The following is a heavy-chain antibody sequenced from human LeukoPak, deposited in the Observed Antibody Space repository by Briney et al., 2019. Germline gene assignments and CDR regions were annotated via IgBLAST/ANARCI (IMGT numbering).Heavy chain of an antibody. CDR3: ARRHSSSWATLEY. D-gene: IGHD6-13*01. CDR1: GGSISSYY. CDR2: IHRSGNA. V-gene: IGHV4-59*08. J-gene: IGHJ4*02. Sequence: SETLSLTCTVSGGSISSYYWSWIRQPPGKGLEWVGFIHRSGNANFNSSLKSRVTMSVDTSKNQFSLKLSSVTAADTAVYYCARRHSSSWATLEYWGQGTLVTVSS.